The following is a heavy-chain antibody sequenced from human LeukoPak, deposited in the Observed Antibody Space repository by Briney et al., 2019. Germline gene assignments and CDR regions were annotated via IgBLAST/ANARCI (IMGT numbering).Heavy chain of an antibody. CDR3: AKNGWGIRDVDG. D-gene: IGHD6-19*01. V-gene: IGHV3-23*01. CDR2: ISGSGDST. J-gene: IGHJ6*02. Sequence: GESLRLSYAPSGFTFSSYAVSWVRQAPGKGLEWVSAISGSGDSTYYADSVKGRFTTSRDNSKNTLYLQMNSLRAEDTAVYCCAKNGWGIRDVDGWGQGTTVTVSS. CDR1: GFTFSSYA.